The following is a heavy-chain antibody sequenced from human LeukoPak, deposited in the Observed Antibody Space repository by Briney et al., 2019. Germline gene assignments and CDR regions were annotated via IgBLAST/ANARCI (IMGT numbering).Heavy chain of an antibody. CDR2: MYYSGST. J-gene: IGHJ5*01. CDR3: ARDIAINWFYS. Sequence: SETLSLTCTASGGSTSSSNYYWGWIRQPPGKGLEWIGSMYYSGSTYYNPSLKSRVTISVDTSKNQFSLKLSSVTAADTAVYYCARDIAINWFYSWGQGTLVTVSP. V-gene: IGHV4-39*07. CDR1: GGSTSSSNYY. D-gene: IGHD2-21*01.